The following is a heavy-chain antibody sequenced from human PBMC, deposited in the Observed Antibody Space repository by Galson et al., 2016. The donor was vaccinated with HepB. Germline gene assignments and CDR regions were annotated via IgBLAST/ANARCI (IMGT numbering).Heavy chain of an antibody. J-gene: IGHJ3*02. CDR2: IYPGSHT. CDR1: GGSFSAYF. V-gene: IGHV4-34*01. D-gene: IGHD5-24*01. CDR3: ARIREGYQAYDAFDI. Sequence: SETLSLTCDLYGGSFSAYFWSWIRQPPGKGLEWIGEIYPGSHTNINPSLKSRVTISVDTSRNQFSPKLTSVTAADTGVYYCARIREGYQAYDAFDIWGRGTMVIVS.